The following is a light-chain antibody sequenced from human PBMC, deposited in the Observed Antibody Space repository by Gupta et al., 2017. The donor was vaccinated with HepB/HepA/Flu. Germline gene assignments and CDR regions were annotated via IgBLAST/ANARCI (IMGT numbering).Light chain of an antibody. CDR3: GSEAGRDWV. J-gene: IGLJ3*02. V-gene: IGLV2-11*01. CDR2: DVR. CDR1: SSDVGGYNY. Sequence: QSALPQPRSVSGSPSQSVTISCTGTSSDVGGYNYVSWYQQHPGKDPKLMIYDVRNRPAGAPDRFSGSKSGTTASLTISGREAEDEDDYYCGSEAGRDWVFGGGTKLTVL.